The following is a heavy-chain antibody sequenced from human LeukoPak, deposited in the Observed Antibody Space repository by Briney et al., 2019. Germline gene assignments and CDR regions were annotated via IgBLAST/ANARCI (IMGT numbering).Heavy chain of an antibody. D-gene: IGHD3-22*01. CDR2: IYYSGST. CDR1: GGSISSSSYY. Sequence: SETLSLTCTVSGGSISSSSYYWGWIRQPPEKGLEWIGSIYYSGSTYYNPSLKSRVTISVDTSKNQFSLKLSSVTAADTAVYYCARIQKTLIVVVPSAYAFDIWGQGTMVTVSS. J-gene: IGHJ3*02. V-gene: IGHV4-39*01. CDR3: ARIQKTLIVVVPSAYAFDI.